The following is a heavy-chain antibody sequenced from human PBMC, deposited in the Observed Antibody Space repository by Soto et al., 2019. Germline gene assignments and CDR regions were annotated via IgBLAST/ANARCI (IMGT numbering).Heavy chain of an antibody. V-gene: IGHV3-21*01. CDR3: ARDHCSSTSCYKNWFDP. D-gene: IGHD2-2*02. J-gene: IGHJ5*02. CDR1: GFTFSSYS. Sequence: PGGSLRLSCAASGFTFSSYSMNWVRQAPGKGLEWVSSISSSSSYIYYADSVKGRFTSSRDNAKNSLYLQMNSLRAEDTAVYYCARDHCSSTSCYKNWFDPWGQGT. CDR2: ISSSSSYI.